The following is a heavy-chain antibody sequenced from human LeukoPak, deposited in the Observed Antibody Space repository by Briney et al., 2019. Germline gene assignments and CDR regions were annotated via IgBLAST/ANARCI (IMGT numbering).Heavy chain of an antibody. V-gene: IGHV1-69*13. D-gene: IGHD2-21*02. CDR2: IIPIFGTA. Sequence: SVKVSCKASGGTFSSYAISWVRQAPGQGLEWMGGIIPIFGTANYAQKFQGRVTITADESTSTAYMELSSLRSEDTAVYCCARECGGDCYSTLYDYWGQGTLVTVSS. J-gene: IGHJ4*02. CDR3: ARECGGDCYSTLYDY. CDR1: GGTFSSYA.